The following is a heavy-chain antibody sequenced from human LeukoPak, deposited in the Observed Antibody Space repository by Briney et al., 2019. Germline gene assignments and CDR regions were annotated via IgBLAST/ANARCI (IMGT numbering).Heavy chain of an antibody. D-gene: IGHD1-7*01. CDR3: ARVIIGTTNFDI. J-gene: IGHJ3*02. V-gene: IGHV4-61*01. CDR2: IYYSGST. CDR1: GGSVSSGSYY. Sequence: SETLSLTCTVSGGSVSSGSYYWSWIRQPPGKGLEWIGYIYYSGSTNYNPSLKSRVTISVDTSKNQFSLELSSVTAADTAVYYCARVIIGTTNFDIWGQGTMVTVSS.